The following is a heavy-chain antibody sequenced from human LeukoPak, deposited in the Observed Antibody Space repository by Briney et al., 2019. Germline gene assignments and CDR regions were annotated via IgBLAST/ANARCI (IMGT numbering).Heavy chain of an antibody. CDR2: VYYSGST. CDR3: ARQDGSGSARWFDP. D-gene: IGHD3-10*01. Sequence: SETLSLTCTVSGGSISSYYWSWIRQPPGKGLEWLGSVYYSGSTYYNPSLKSRVTISVDTSKNQFSLKLTSVTAADTAVYYCARQDGSGSARWFDPWGQGTLVTVSS. CDR1: GGSISSYY. V-gene: IGHV4-59*05. J-gene: IGHJ5*02.